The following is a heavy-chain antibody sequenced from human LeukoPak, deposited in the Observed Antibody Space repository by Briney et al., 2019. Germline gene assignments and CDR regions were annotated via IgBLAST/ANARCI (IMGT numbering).Heavy chain of an antibody. Sequence: ASVKVSCKAPGYIFSSYGISWVRQAPGQGLEWMGWISDHNGNTNYAQKFQGRVTMTTDTSTSTAYMELRSLRFDHTAVYYCARPSIPRYYYYYMDVWGKGTTVTVSS. V-gene: IGHV1-18*01. J-gene: IGHJ6*03. CDR2: ISDHNGNT. CDR3: ARPSIPRYYYYYMDV. CDR1: GYIFSSYG. D-gene: IGHD2-2*02.